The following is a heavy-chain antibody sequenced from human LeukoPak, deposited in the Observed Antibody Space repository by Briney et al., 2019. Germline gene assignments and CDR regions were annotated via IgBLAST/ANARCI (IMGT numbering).Heavy chain of an antibody. V-gene: IGHV5-51*07. D-gene: IGHD7-27*01. CDR1: GYSFTNYW. J-gene: IGHJ4*02. CDR3: ARRATGDSFDY. CDR2: IYPGDSDT. Sequence: GESLKIPCTGSGYSFTNYWIGWVHQMPGKGLEWMGIIYPGDSDTTYSPSFQGQVTISADKSISTAYLQWSSLKASDTAMYYCARRATGDSFDYWGQGTLVTVSS.